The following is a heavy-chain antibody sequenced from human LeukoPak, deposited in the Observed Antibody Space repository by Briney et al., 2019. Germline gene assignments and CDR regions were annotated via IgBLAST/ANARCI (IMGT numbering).Heavy chain of an antibody. CDR3: ASIYYYDSSA. CDR1: GFTFSSYA. V-gene: IGHV3-64*01. J-gene: IGHJ4*02. CDR2: ISSNGGST. D-gene: IGHD3-22*01. Sequence: GGSLRLSCAASGFTFSSYAMHWVRQAPGKGLEYVSAISSNGGSTYYANSVKGRFTISRDNSKNTLYLQMGSLRAEDMAVYYCASIYYYDSSAWGQGTLVTVSS.